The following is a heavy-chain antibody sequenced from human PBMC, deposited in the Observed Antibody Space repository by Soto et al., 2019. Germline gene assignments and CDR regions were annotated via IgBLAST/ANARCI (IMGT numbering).Heavy chain of an antibody. V-gene: IGHV4-39*01. Sequence: SETLSLTCTVSGGSISSSSYYWGWIRQPPGKGLEWIGSIYYSGSTYYNPSLKSRVTISVDTSKNQFSLKLSSVTAADTAVYYCARHWVPIIAVAGTEENGMDVWGQGTTVTVSS. J-gene: IGHJ6*02. CDR3: ARHWVPIIAVAGTEENGMDV. CDR2: IYYSGST. CDR1: GGSISSSSYY. D-gene: IGHD6-19*01.